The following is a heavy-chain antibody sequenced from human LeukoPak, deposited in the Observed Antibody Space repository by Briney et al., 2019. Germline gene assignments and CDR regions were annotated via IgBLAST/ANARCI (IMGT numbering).Heavy chain of an antibody. Sequence: SETLSLTCTVSGGSISSGGYYWSWIRQPPGKGLEWIGYIYHSGSTYYNPSLKSRVIISVDRSKNQFSLNLSSVTAADTAVYYCARDGLPYCTSASCHPNWFDPWGQGTLVTVSS. V-gene: IGHV4-30-2*01. CDR3: ARDGLPYCTSASCHPNWFDP. D-gene: IGHD2-2*01. CDR2: IYHSGST. J-gene: IGHJ5*02. CDR1: GGSISSGGYY.